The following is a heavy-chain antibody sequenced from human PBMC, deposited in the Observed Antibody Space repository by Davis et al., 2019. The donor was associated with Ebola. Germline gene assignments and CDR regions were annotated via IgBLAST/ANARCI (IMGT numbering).Heavy chain of an antibody. CDR1: GFTFSNFW. V-gene: IGHV3-74*01. Sequence: GESLKISCSASGFTFSNFWMHWVRQVPGKGLVWVARINHDGSGTWCVESVKGRFTTSRDNAKNTLYLQMNSLRGEDTAMYYCARDADGPGALVDYWGQGTLVTVSS. J-gene: IGHJ4*02. CDR3: ARDADGPGALVDY. D-gene: IGHD5-24*01. CDR2: INHDGSGT.